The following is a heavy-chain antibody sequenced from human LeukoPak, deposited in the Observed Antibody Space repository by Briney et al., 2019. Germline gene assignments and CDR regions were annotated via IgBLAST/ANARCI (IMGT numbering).Heavy chain of an antibody. Sequence: PGGSLRLSCAASGFTFSSYGMHWVRQAPGKGLEWVAVISYDGSNKYYADSVKGRFTISRDNSKNTLYLQMNSLRAEDTAVYYCAKDMRKGYCSGGSCAPNWFDPWGQGTLVTVSS. D-gene: IGHD2-15*01. CDR3: AKDMRKGYCSGGSCAPNWFDP. V-gene: IGHV3-30*18. CDR2: ISYDGSNK. CDR1: GFTFSSYG. J-gene: IGHJ5*02.